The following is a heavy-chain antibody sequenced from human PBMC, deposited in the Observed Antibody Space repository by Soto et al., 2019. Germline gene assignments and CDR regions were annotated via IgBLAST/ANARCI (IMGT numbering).Heavy chain of an antibody. CDR3: ARGNAAPAEC. V-gene: IGHV1-3*01. J-gene: IGHJ4*02. CDR2: INAGNGNT. Sequence: QVQLVQSGVEVKRPGASVKVSCKASGYIFTSYAMHWVRQAPGQRPEWMGWINAGNGNTKYSQTFQDRVTFTRDTSTSTIYIDLSRLRSEDTSVYYCARGNAAPAECWGQGNLVKVSS. CDR1: GYIFTSYA.